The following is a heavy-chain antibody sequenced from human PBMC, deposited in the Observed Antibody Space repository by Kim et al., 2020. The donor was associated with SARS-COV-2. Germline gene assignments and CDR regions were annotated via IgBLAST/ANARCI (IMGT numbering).Heavy chain of an antibody. D-gene: IGHD3-9*01. J-gene: IGHJ4*02. CDR2: ISYDGSNK. V-gene: IGHV3-30*04. Sequence: GGSLRLSCAASGFTFSSYAMHWVRQAPGKGLEWVAVISYDGSNKYYADSVKGRFTISRDNSKNTLYLQMNSLRAEDTAVYYCARGRIPDQFDWLWDPVWHYFDYWGQGTLVTVSS. CDR1: GFTFSSYA. CDR3: ARGRIPDQFDWLWDPVWHYFDY.